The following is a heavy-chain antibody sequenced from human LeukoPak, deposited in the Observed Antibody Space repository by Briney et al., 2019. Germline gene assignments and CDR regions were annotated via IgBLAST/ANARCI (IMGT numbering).Heavy chain of an antibody. V-gene: IGHV3-21*01. CDR2: ISSSSSYI. CDR1: GFTFSSYG. D-gene: IGHD5-18*01. CDR3: ARNTAMVTPFDY. J-gene: IGHJ4*02. Sequence: PGGSLRLSCAASGFTFSSYGMHWVRQAPGKGLEWVSSISSSSSYIYYADSVKGRFTISRDNAKNSLYLQMNSLRAEDTAVYYCARNTAMVTPFDYWGQGTLVTVSS.